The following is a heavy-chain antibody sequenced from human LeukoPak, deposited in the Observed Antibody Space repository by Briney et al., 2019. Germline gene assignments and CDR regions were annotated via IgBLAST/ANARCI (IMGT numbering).Heavy chain of an antibody. V-gene: IGHV3-23*01. CDR1: GFTFSSYV. CDR3: AKPRGYSYGYFDY. CDR2: ISGSGGST. Sequence: GGSLRLSCAASGFTFSSYVMSWVRQAPGKGLEWVSAISGSGGSTYYADSVKGRFTISRDNSKNTLYLQMNSLRAEDTAVYYCAKPRGYSYGYFDYWGQGTLVTVSS. D-gene: IGHD5-18*01. J-gene: IGHJ4*02.